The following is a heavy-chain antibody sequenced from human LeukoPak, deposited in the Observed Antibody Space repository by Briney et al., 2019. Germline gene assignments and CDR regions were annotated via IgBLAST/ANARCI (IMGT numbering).Heavy chain of an antibody. CDR1: SGSISDYY. V-gene: IGHV4-59*08. CDR3: ARFSCSSTSCYGDY. J-gene: IGHJ4*02. Sequence: SETLSLTCTVSSGSISDYYWSWIRQPPGKGLEWIAYIFRSGSANYNPSLKSRVTISIDTSKNQFSLNLSSVTAADTAVYYCARFSCSSTSCYGDYWGQGTLVTVSS. D-gene: IGHD2-2*01. CDR2: IFRSGSA.